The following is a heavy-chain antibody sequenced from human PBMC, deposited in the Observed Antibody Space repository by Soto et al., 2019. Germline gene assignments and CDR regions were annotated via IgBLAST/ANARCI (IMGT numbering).Heavy chain of an antibody. J-gene: IGHJ4*02. CDR2: IWHDGKNK. Sequence: QVQVVESGGGVVQPGRSLRLSCATSGFTFSNYGMHWVRQAPGKGLEWVAVIWHDGKNKYYADSVKGRFTISRDNSKNILFVQMDSLRAEDTAVYHWARDPGNDEAIDYWGQGTLVTVSS. D-gene: IGHD1-1*01. V-gene: IGHV3-33*01. CDR3: ARDPGNDEAIDY. CDR1: GFTFSNYG.